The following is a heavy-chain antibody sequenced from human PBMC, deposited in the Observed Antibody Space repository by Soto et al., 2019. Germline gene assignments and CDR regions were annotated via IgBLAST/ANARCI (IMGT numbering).Heavy chain of an antibody. Sequence: SETLSLTCTVSGGSVSSGSYYWTWIRQPPGKGLEWIGYIYDSGSTSYNPSLKSRVTISVDTSRNQFSLRLSSVTAADTAVYYCAREYYYGSGPWYWGQGTLVTVSS. CDR1: GGSVSSGSYY. J-gene: IGHJ4*02. CDR2: IYDSGST. D-gene: IGHD3-10*01. V-gene: IGHV4-61*01. CDR3: AREYYYGSGPWY.